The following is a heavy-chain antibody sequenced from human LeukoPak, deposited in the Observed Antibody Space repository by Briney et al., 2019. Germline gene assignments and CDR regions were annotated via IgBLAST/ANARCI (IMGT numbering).Heavy chain of an antibody. J-gene: IGHJ4*02. Sequence: GGSLRLSCAASGFTFSSYAMSWVRQAPGKGLEWVSAISGSGGSTYYVDSVKGRFTISRDNAKNPLYLQMNSLRAEDTAVYYCAKAPLAYYYASSAQGDFDYWGQGTLVTVSS. CDR3: AKAPLAYYYASSAQGDFDY. D-gene: IGHD3-22*01. CDR2: ISGSGGST. V-gene: IGHV3-23*01. CDR1: GFTFSSYA.